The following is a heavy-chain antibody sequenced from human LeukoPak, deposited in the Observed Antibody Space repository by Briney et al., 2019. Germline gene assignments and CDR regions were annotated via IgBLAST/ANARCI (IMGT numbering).Heavy chain of an antibody. D-gene: IGHD2-8*01. V-gene: IGHV7-4-1*02. CDR3: ARMGYCTRATCGGAFDF. J-gene: IGHJ4*02. Sequence: AMNWGRQGPXQGXXWMGWINTTTEIPAYAQGFTGLFVFSLDISVSTAYLQISSLTAEHTAVYYCARMGYCTRATCGGAFDFWGQGTLVTVSS. CDR1: A. CDR2: INTTTEIP.